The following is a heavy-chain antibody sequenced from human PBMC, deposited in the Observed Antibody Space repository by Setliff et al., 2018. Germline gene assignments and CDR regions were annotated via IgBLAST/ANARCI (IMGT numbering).Heavy chain of an antibody. J-gene: IGHJ4*02. Sequence: SVKVSCKASGDPFNAYGVSWVRQAPGQGLEWMGAIIPVLGMTDYAQKFQGRLTITADQSTTTVYMELSSLRFDDTALYYCARGGTFRYFDFWGQGAPVTVSS. CDR2: IIPVLGMT. V-gene: IGHV1-69*10. CDR1: GDPFNAYG. CDR3: ARGGTFRYFDF. D-gene: IGHD5-12*01.